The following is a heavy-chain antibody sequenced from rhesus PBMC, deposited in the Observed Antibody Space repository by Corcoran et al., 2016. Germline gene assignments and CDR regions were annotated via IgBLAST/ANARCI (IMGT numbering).Heavy chain of an antibody. CDR3: ARALPAGTALFY. Sequence: QVQLQESGPGLVKPSETLSLTCAVSGGSISDDYYWSWIRQPPGKGLEWIGYIYGSGGGTNYNPSLKNRVTISTDTSKNQFSLKLSSVTAADTAVYYCARALPAGTALFYWGQGVLVTVSS. CDR2: IYGSGGGT. D-gene: IGHD5-24*01. CDR1: GGSISDDYY. J-gene: IGHJ4*01. V-gene: IGHV4-106*01.